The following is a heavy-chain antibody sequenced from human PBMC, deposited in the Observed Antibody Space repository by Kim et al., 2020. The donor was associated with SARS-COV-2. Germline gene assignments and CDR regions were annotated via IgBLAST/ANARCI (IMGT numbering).Heavy chain of an antibody. D-gene: IGHD6-13*01. CDR3: ARGGSAAASY. V-gene: IGHV3-53*01. Sequence: GGAFYAESGKGRFSTTRDSSKNMVYLKMNGLRDEDTAVYYCARGGSAAASYWGQGTLVTVSS. CDR2: GGA. J-gene: IGHJ1*01.